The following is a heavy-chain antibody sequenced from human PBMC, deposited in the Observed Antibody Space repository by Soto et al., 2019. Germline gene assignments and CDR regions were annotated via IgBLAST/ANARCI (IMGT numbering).Heavy chain of an antibody. Sequence: PGGSLRLSCAASGFTFSDYYMSWIRQAPGKGLEWVSCISSSGSTIYYADSVKGRFTISRDNAKNSLYLQMNSLRAEDTAVYYCARAKSVVVAARVMDVWGQGTTVTVSS. CDR1: GFTFSDYY. V-gene: IGHV3-11*01. CDR3: ARAKSVVVAARVMDV. D-gene: IGHD2-15*01. CDR2: ISSSGSTI. J-gene: IGHJ6*02.